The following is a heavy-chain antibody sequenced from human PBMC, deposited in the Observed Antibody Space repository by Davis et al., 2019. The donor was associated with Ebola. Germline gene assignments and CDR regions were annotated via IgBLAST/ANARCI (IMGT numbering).Heavy chain of an antibody. CDR1: GLTFSSYW. Sequence: HTGGSLRLSCAASGLTFSSYWMHWVRQAPGKGLVWVSRISSDGSSTTYADSVKGRFTISRDNAKNTLFLQMNSLRGEDTAVYYCARVQAYYDSSGYYSDAFDIWGQGTMVTVSS. V-gene: IGHV3-74*01. J-gene: IGHJ3*02. CDR3: ARVQAYYDSSGYYSDAFDI. CDR2: ISSDGSST. D-gene: IGHD3-22*01.